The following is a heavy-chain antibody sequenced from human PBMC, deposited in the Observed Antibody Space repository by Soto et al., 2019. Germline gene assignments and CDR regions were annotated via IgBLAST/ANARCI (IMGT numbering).Heavy chain of an antibody. CDR2: IYYSGST. V-gene: IGHV4-39*01. CDR3: ARLIRVYDYVWGSYRYTHFDY. Sequence: PSETLSLTCTVSGGSISSSSYYWGWIRQPPGKGLEWIGSIYYSGSTYYNPSLKSRVTISVDTSKNQFSLKLSSVTAADTAVYYCARLIRVYDYVWGSYRYTHFDYWGQGTLVTVSS. J-gene: IGHJ4*02. D-gene: IGHD3-16*02. CDR1: GGSISSSSYY.